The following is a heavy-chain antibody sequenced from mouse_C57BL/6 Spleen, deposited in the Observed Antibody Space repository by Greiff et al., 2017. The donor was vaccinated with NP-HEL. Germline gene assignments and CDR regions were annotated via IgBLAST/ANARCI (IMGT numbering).Heavy chain of an antibody. J-gene: IGHJ3*01. CDR3: ARCQLTGTGWFAY. CDR2: IYPGDGDT. CDR1: GYAFSSYW. D-gene: IGHD4-1*01. V-gene: IGHV1-80*01. Sequence: QVQLQQSGAELVKPGASVKISCKASGYAFSSYWMNWVKQRPGKGLEWIGQIYPGDGDTNYNGKFKGKATLTADKSSSTAYMQLSSLTSEDSAVYFCARCQLTGTGWFAYWGQGTLVTVSA.